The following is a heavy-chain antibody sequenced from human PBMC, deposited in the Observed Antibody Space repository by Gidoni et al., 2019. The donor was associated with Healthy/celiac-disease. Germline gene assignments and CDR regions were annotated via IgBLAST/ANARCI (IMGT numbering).Heavy chain of an antibody. D-gene: IGHD3-3*01. J-gene: IGHJ4*02. V-gene: IGHV1-69*01. CDR3: ARGSHDFWSGYPKGVGYFDY. CDR1: SYA. CDR2: IIPIFGTA. Sequence: SYALSWVRQAPGQGLEWMGGIIPIFGTANYAQKFQGRVTITADESTSTAYMELSSLRSEDTAVYYCARGSHDFWSGYPKGVGYFDYWGQGTLVTVSS.